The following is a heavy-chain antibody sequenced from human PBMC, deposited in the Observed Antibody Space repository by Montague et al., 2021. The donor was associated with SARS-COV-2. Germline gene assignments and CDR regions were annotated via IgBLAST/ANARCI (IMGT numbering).Heavy chain of an antibody. CDR3: ARAQNICFIANCVNYFDL. Sequence: SETLSLTCSVSGGSISNYYWTWIRQSPGKGLEWIGYVFYTGSTKYNPSLKSRVSMSLDTPKNHFSLRLNAVTAADTAVYYCARAQNICFIANCVNYFDLWGLGALVSVSS. CDR2: VFYTGST. V-gene: IGHV4-59*01. D-gene: IGHD1-1*01. CDR1: GGSISNYY. J-gene: IGHJ4*02.